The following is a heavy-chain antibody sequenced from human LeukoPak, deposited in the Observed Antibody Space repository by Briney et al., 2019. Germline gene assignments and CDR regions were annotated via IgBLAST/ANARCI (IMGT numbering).Heavy chain of an antibody. V-gene: IGHV3-53*01. J-gene: IGHJ6*03. CDR3: ARVLRYCSSTSCPYYYYYYMDV. CDR1: GFTVSSNY. CDR2: IYSGGST. D-gene: IGHD2-2*01. Sequence: PGGSLRLSCAASGFTVSSNYMSWVRQAPGKGLEWVSVIYSGGSTYYADSVKGRFTISRDNSKNTLYLQMNSLRAEDTAVYYCARVLRYCSSTSCPYYYYYYMDVWGKGTTVTVSS.